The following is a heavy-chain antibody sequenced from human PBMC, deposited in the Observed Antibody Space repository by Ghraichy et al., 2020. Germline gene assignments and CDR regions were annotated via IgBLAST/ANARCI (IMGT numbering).Heavy chain of an antibody. CDR1: GFTFSNYA. CDR2: ISNDGVRT. J-gene: IGHJ5*02. D-gene: IGHD3-16*01. Sequence: GGSLRLSCSASGFTFSNYAMHWVRQAPGKGLEYISGISNDGVRTSYADSVKGRFTISRDNSRNTLHLQMGGVRVDDTAVYYCVKGFGDAIRAAWFDPWGQGTLVTVSS. CDR3: VKGFGDAIRAAWFDP. V-gene: IGHV3-64D*06.